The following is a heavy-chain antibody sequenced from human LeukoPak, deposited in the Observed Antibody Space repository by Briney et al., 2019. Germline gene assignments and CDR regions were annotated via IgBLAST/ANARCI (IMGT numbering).Heavy chain of an antibody. CDR2: ISAYNGDT. CDR1: GYTFTSYG. D-gene: IGHD2-15*01. Sequence: ASVKVSCKASGYTFTSYGISWVRQAPGQGLEWMGWISAYNGDTNYAQKLQGRVTMTTDTSTSTAYMELRSLRSDDTAVYYRARRSCSGGICYFDYWGQGTLVTVSS. V-gene: IGHV1-18*01. CDR3: ARRSCSGGICYFDY. J-gene: IGHJ4*02.